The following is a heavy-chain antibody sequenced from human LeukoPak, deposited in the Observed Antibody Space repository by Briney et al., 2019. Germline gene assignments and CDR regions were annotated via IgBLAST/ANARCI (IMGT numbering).Heavy chain of an antibody. V-gene: IGHV1-18*01. CDR1: GYTFTSYG. Sequence: ASVNVSCKASGYTFTSYGISWVRQAPGQGLEWMGWISAYNGNTNYAQKLQGRVTMTTDTSTSTAYMELRSLRSEDTAVYYCASLSRNYDYAQLDYWGQGTLVTVSS. CDR3: ASLSRNYDYAQLDY. J-gene: IGHJ4*02. CDR2: ISAYNGNT. D-gene: IGHD3-16*01.